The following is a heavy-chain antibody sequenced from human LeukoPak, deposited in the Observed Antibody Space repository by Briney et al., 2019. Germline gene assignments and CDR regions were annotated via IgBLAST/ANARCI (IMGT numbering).Heavy chain of an antibody. CDR3: AKEELGRGYFDY. CDR1: GFTFRSYA. V-gene: IGHV3-23*01. J-gene: IGHJ4*02. Sequence: GGSLRLSCAASGFTFRSYAMSWVRQAPGKGLELVAGISGTGDDTYYADSVKGRFTTSRDNSKNTLYLQMNSLRAEDTAVYYCAKEELGRGYFDYWGQGTLVTVSS. D-gene: IGHD1-26*01. CDR2: ISGTGDDT.